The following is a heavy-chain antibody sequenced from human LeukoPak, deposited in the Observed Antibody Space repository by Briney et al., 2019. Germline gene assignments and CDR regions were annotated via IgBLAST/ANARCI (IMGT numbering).Heavy chain of an antibody. V-gene: IGHV4-61*02. CDR1: GGSISSGSYY. J-gene: IGHJ4*02. D-gene: IGHD3-22*01. CDR2: IYASGST. CDR3: ASGYYYRGDY. Sequence: PSQTLSLTCTVSGGSISSGSYYWSWIRQPAGKGLEWIGRIYASGSTNYNPSLKSLITISVDTSKNEFSLKLSAVTAADTAVYYCASGYYYRGDYWGQGTLVTVPS.